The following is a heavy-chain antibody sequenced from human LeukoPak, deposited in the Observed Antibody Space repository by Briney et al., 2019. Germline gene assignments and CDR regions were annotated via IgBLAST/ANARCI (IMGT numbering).Heavy chain of an antibody. V-gene: IGHV3-53*01. CDR3: ARESGNYYGSGSYYV. D-gene: IGHD3-10*01. CDR1: GFTVSSNY. Sequence: GGSLRLSCAASGFTVSSNYKSWVRQAPGKGLEWVSVIYSGGSTYYADSVKGRFTISRDNSKNTLYLQMNSLRAEDTAVYYCARESGNYYGSGSYYVWGQGALVTVSS. J-gene: IGHJ4*02. CDR2: IYSGGST.